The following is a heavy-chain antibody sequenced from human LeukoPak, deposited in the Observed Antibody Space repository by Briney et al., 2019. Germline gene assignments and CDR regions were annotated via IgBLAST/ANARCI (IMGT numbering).Heavy chain of an antibody. J-gene: IGHJ4*02. CDR1: GYTFTNYY. V-gene: IGHV1-2*02. D-gene: IGHD4/OR15-4a*01. Sequence: GASVKVSCKASGYTFTNYYMHWVRQGPGLGFEWMGWINPKSGGTSYPQKFQGRLTMTRDTFISTAYMELSRLGFDDTAVYYCVPSANYYYFDYWGQGTLVTVSS. CDR2: INPKSGGT. CDR3: VPSANYYYFDY.